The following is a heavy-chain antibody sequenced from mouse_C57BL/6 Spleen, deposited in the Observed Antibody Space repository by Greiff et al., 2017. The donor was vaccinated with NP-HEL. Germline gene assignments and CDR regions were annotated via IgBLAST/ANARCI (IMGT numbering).Heavy chain of an antibody. Sequence: QVQLQQSGPELVKPGASVKISCKASGYAFSSSWMNWVKQRPGKGLEWIGRIYPGDGDTNYNGKFKGKATLTADKSSSTAYMQLSSLTSEDSAVYFCARWTYAMDYWGQGTSVTVAS. CDR2: IYPGDGDT. CDR1: GYAFSSSW. V-gene: IGHV1-82*01. J-gene: IGHJ4*01. CDR3: ARWTYAMDY.